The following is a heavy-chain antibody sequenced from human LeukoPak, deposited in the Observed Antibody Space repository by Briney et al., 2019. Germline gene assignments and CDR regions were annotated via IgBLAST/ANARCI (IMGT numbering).Heavy chain of an antibody. D-gene: IGHD2-15*01. Sequence: QSGGSLRLSCAASGFTFSSYAMSWVRQAPGKGLEWVSASSGSGGSTYYADSVKGRFTISRDNSKNTLYLQMNSLRAEDTAVYYCAKMGCSGGSCYFDYWGQGTLVTVSS. CDR2: SSGSGGST. J-gene: IGHJ4*02. V-gene: IGHV3-23*01. CDR3: AKMGCSGGSCYFDY. CDR1: GFTFSSYA.